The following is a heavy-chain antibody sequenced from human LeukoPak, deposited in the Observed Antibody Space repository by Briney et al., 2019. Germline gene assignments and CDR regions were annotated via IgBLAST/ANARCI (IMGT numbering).Heavy chain of an antibody. D-gene: IGHD4-23*01. Sequence: SETLSLTCTVSGGSISSYYWSWIRQPPGKGLEWIGYIYYSGSTNYNPSLKSRVTISVDTSKNQFSLKLSSVTAADTAVFYCAGTYGGNSDYWGQGTLVTVSS. CDR3: AGTYGGNSDY. J-gene: IGHJ4*02. CDR2: IYYSGST. CDR1: GGSISSYY. V-gene: IGHV4-59*01.